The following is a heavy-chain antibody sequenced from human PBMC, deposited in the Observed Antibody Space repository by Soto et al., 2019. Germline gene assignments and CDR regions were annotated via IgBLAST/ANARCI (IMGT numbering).Heavy chain of an antibody. J-gene: IGHJ6*03. CDR3: ARGMNYDFWSGYIYMDV. CDR1: GFTFSSYA. V-gene: IGHV3-64*01. D-gene: IGHD3-3*01. Sequence: PGGSLRLSCAASGFTFSSYAMHWVRQAPGKGLEYVSAISSNGGSTYYANSVKGRFTISRDNSKNTLYLQMGSLRAEDMAVYYCARGMNYDFWSGYIYMDVWGKGTTVTVSS. CDR2: ISSNGGST.